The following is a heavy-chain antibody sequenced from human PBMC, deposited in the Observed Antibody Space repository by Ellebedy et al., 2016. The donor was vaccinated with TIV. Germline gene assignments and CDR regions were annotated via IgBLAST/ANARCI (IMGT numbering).Heavy chain of an antibody. CDR2: IYPGDSDT. Sequence: GESLKISCKGSGYSFTSYWIGWVRQMPGKGLEWMGIIYPGDSDTRYSPSFQGQVTISADKSISTAYLQWSSLKASDTAMYYCARAYCTNGVCYYFDYWGQGTLVTVSS. CDR3: ARAYCTNGVCYYFDY. D-gene: IGHD2-8*01. J-gene: IGHJ4*02. CDR1: GYSFTSYW. V-gene: IGHV5-51*01.